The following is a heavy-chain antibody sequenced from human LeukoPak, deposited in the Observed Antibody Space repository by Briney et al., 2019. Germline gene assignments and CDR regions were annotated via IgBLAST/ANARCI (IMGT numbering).Heavy chain of an antibody. CDR1: GYSISSGYY. D-gene: IGHD2-15*01. CDR2: IYHSGST. CDR3: AREVPYCSGGSCYSDAFDI. V-gene: IGHV4-38-2*02. Sequence: SETLSLTCAVSGYSISSGYYWGWIRQPPRKGLEWIGSIYHSGSTYYNPSLKSRVTISVDTSKNQFSLKLSSVTAADTAVYYCAREVPYCSGGSCYSDAFDIWGQGTMVTVSS. J-gene: IGHJ3*02.